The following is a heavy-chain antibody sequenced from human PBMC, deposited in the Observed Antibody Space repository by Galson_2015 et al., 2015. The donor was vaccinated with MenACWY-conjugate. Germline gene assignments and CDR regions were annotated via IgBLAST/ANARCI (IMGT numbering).Heavy chain of an antibody. J-gene: IGHJ4*02. V-gene: IGHV4-59*01. CDR2: IHYSGST. D-gene: IGHD6-19*01. CDR3: ARWVAVKMIEY. Sequence: KGLEWIGYIHYSGSTKYNPSLKTRITMSLDTSENQFSLKLSSVTAADTAAYYCARWVAVKMIEYCGQGTLVTVSS.